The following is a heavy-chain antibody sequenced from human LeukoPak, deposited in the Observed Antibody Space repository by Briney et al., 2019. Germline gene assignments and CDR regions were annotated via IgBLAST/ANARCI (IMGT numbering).Heavy chain of an antibody. Sequence: GESLKISCKGSGYKLTDFWIGWVRQMPGKGPEWMGIIYPGDSDTRYSPSFQGQVTISVDKSISTAYLQWSSLKASDIATYYCATRSNSGYEFFDYWGQGTLVTVSS. V-gene: IGHV5-51*01. J-gene: IGHJ4*02. CDR3: ATRSNSGYEFFDY. CDR2: IYPGDSDT. D-gene: IGHD5-12*01. CDR1: GYKLTDFW.